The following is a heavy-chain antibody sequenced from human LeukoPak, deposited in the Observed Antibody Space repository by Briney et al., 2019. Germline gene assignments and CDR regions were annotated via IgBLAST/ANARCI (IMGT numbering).Heavy chain of an antibody. Sequence: GRSLRLSCAASGFTSSSYGMHWVRQAPGKGLEWVAVITYDGSNKYYADSVKGRFTISRDNSKNTLYLQMNSLRAEDTAVYYCAKPYYDYVWGSEKDAFDIWGQGTMVTVSS. CDR2: ITYDGSNK. CDR3: AKPYYDYVWGSEKDAFDI. CDR1: GFTSSSYG. J-gene: IGHJ3*02. D-gene: IGHD3-16*01. V-gene: IGHV3-30*18.